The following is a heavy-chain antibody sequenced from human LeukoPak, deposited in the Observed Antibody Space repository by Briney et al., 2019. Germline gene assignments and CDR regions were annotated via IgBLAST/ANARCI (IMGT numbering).Heavy chain of an antibody. CDR1: GYSISSGYY. CDR3: ARAVAGYYFDY. D-gene: IGHD6-19*01. Sequence: SETLSLTCAVSGYSISSGYYWGWIRQPPGKGLEWIGDIYHTGSTYYNPSLKSRVTISVDTSKNQSSLKLSSVTAADMAVYYCARAVAGYYFDYWGQGTLVTVSS. V-gene: IGHV4-38-2*01. CDR2: IYHTGST. J-gene: IGHJ4*02.